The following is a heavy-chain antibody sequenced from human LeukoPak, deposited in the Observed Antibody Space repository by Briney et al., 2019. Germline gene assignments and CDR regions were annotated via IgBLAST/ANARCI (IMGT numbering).Heavy chain of an antibody. D-gene: IGHD5-24*01. Sequence: KSSETLSLTCTVSGGSISSYYWSWIRQPPGKGLEWIGYIYYSGSTNYNPSLKSRVTISVDTSKNQFSLKLSSVTAADTAVYYCARDVRDRDGFDIWGQGTMVTVSS. V-gene: IGHV4-59*01. CDR1: GGSISSYY. CDR2: IYYSGST. CDR3: ARDVRDRDGFDI. J-gene: IGHJ3*02.